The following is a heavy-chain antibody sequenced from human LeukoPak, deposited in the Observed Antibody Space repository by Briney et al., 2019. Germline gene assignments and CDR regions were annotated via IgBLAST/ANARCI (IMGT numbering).Heavy chain of an antibody. J-gene: IGHJ4*02. CDR3: ASPSTGSLIFDY. CDR1: GYTFTSYD. Sequence: ASVKVSCKASGYTFTSYDINWVRQATGQGLEWMGWMNPNSGNTGYAQKFQGRVTITRNTSISTAYMELSRLRSDDTAVYYCASPSTGSLIFDYWGQGTLVTVSS. CDR2: MNPNSGNT. V-gene: IGHV1-8*03. D-gene: IGHD1-1*01.